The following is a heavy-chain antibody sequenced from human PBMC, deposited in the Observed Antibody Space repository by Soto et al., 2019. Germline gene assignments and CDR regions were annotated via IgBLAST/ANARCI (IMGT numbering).Heavy chain of an antibody. V-gene: IGHV3-73*01. CDR3: TRHADYIWGSHGF. CDR2: IRGKPRSYTT. Sequence: EVQLVESGGGLVQPGGSLKLSCTASGFTFSDSAFHWVRQASGNGLEWVGRIRGKPRSYTTAYAASVKGRFTISRDDSKNTAYLQMNSLKTEDTAVYSCTRHADYIWGSHGFWGQGTLVTVSS. J-gene: IGHJ4*02. D-gene: IGHD3-16*01. CDR1: GFTFSDSA.